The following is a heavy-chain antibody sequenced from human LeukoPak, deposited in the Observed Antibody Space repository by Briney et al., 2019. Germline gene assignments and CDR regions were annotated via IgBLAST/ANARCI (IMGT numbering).Heavy chain of an antibody. D-gene: IGHD2-8*01. CDR3: ARDDDTNSQYSRLNY. CDR1: GFTLTTNG. Sequence: GGSLRLSCAASGFTLTTNGMHWVRQAPGKGLEWVADIWWDGSKEVYADSVKGRFIISRDISKNPLYLEMSSLRAEDTAVYYCARDDDTNSQYSRLNYWGQGTLVTVSS. V-gene: IGHV3-33*01. CDR2: IWWDGSKE. J-gene: IGHJ4*02.